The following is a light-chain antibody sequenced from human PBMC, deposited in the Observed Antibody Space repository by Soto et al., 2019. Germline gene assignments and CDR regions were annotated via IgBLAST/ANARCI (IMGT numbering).Light chain of an antibody. Sequence: ETVMTQSPGTLSVSLGERATLSCRASQSVSIHLAWYQQKPGQAHRLLIYAASTRATGIPARFSGSGSGTDSTLTISSLEPEDFAVYYCQQRSNWPVLTFGGGTKVDIK. CDR1: QSVSIH. CDR2: AAS. CDR3: QQRSNWPVLT. J-gene: IGKJ4*01. V-gene: IGKV3-11*01.